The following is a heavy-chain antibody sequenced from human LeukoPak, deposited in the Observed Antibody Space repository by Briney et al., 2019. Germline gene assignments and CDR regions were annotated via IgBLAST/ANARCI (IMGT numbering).Heavy chain of an antibody. J-gene: IGHJ4*02. CDR3: ARVGRITMVRGVIRAFDY. CDR2: TNHSGST. CDR1: GGSFSGYY. D-gene: IGHD3-10*01. Sequence: SETLSLTCAVYGGSFSGYYWSWIRQPPGKGLEWMGETNHSGSTNYHPSLKSRVTISVDTSKNQFSLKLSSVTAADTAVYYCARVGRITMVRGVIRAFDYWGQGTLVTVSS. V-gene: IGHV4-34*01.